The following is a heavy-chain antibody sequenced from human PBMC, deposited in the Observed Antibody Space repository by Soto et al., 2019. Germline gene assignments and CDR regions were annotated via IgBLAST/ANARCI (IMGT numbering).Heavy chain of an antibody. J-gene: IGHJ4*02. Sequence: EVQLVESGGGLVQPGGSLRLSCAASGFTFSNYWMNWVRQSPGKGLVCVSRIKSDGSTTSYADSVKGRFTISRDNAKNTLDLQMNSLRAEDTAVYYCARVYLSSGWSKVDYWGQGTLVTVSS. CDR1: GFTFSNYW. CDR3: ARVYLSSGWSKVDY. V-gene: IGHV3-74*01. D-gene: IGHD6-19*01. CDR2: IKSDGSTT.